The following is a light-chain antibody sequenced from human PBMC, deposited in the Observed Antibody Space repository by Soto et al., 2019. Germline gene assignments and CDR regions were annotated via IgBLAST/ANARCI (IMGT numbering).Light chain of an antibody. V-gene: IGLV2-14*01. CDR2: EIN. Sequence: QAVVTQPASVSGSPGQSITISCTGTSSDIGTYNFVSWYQQHPGKAPKLLIHEINNRPSGVSIRFSGSKSGNTASLTISGLRAEDEADYSSSSDTTTATLFFGGGTKVTV. CDR3: SSDTTTATLF. J-gene: IGLJ2*01. CDR1: SSDIGTYNF.